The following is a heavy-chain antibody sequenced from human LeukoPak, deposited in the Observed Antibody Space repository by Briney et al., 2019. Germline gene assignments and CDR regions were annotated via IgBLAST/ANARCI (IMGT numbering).Heavy chain of an antibody. V-gene: IGHV1-2*02. CDR1: GYTFTGYY. Sequence: ASVKVSCKASGYTFTGYYMHWVRQAPGQGLEWMGWINPNSSGTNYAQKFQGRVTMTRDTSISTAYMELSRLRSDDTAVYYCARGYCGGDCDDAFDIWGQGTMVTVSS. CDR2: INPNSSGT. D-gene: IGHD2-21*02. CDR3: ARGYCGGDCDDAFDI. J-gene: IGHJ3*02.